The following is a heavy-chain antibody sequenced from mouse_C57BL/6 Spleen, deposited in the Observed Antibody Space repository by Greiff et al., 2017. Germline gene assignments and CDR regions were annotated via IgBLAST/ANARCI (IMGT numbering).Heavy chain of an antibody. Sequence: EVQVVESGGGLVQPGGSMKLSCAASGFTFSDAWMDWVRQSPEKGLEWVAEIRNKANNHATYYAESVKGRFTISRDDSKSSVYLQMNSLRAEDTGIYYCTRANSLAWFAYWGQGTLVTVSA. V-gene: IGHV6-6*01. D-gene: IGHD4-1*01. CDR3: TRANSLAWFAY. CDR2: IRNKANNHAT. J-gene: IGHJ3*01. CDR1: GFTFSDAW.